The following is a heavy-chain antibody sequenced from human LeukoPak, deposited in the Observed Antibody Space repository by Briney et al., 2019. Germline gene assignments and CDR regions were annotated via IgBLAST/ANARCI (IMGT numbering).Heavy chain of an antibody. CDR1: GFTVSSNY. CDR2: IYSGGST. J-gene: IGHJ4*02. V-gene: IGHV3-53*01. CDR3: AKDDHGDYGYSDY. D-gene: IGHD4-17*01. Sequence: PGGSLRLSCAASGFTVSSNYMSWVRQAPGKGLEWVSVIYSGGSTYYADSVKGRFTISRDNSKNTLYHQMNSLRAEDTAVYYCAKDDHGDYGYSDYWGQGTLVTVSS.